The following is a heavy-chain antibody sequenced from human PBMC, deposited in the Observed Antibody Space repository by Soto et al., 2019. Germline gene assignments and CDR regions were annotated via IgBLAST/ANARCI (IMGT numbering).Heavy chain of an antibody. CDR2: IIPIFGTA. V-gene: IGHV1-69*13. D-gene: IGHD3-22*01. J-gene: IGHJ4*02. CDR1: GGTFSSYA. CDR3: ANSRTGSYDSSGYYAY. Sequence: GASVKVSCKASGGTFSSYAISWVRQAPGQGLEWMGGIIPIFGTANYAQKFQGRVTITADESTSTAYMELSSLRSEDTAVYYCANSRTGSYDSSGYYAYCGQGTLVTVSS.